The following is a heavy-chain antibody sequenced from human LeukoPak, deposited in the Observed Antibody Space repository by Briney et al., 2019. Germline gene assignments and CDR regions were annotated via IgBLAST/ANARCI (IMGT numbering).Heavy chain of an antibody. CDR1: GFTFSTYG. V-gene: IGHV3-48*01. D-gene: IGHD3-9*01. CDR2: ISSGSNTI. J-gene: IGHJ4*02. Sequence: PGGSLRLSCAASGFTFSTYGINWVRQAPGKGLEWVSYISSGSNTIKYADSVKGRFTISRDDDKNSLYLQMDNLRAEDTAVYYCARETGYIDYWGQGTPFTVSS. CDR3: ARETGYIDY.